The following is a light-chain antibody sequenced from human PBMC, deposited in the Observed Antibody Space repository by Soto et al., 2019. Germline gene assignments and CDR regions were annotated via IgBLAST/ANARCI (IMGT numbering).Light chain of an antibody. CDR3: QQHYTTPWT. CDR1: QSINSY. Sequence: DIQMTQSPSSLSASVGDRVTISCRASQSINSYLNWYQQKPGKAPKLLIYAASRLQSGVPSRFSGSGSGTDFTLTINSLQPEDCATYYCQQHYTTPWTFGQGTQVEI. V-gene: IGKV1-39*01. CDR2: AAS. J-gene: IGKJ1*01.